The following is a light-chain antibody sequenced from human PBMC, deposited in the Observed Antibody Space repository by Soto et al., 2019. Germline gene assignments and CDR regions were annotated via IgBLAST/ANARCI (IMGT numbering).Light chain of an antibody. CDR1: SSDIGAGYD. Sequence: QSVLTQPPSMSGAPGQRVTISCTGSSSDIGAGYDVHWYQQFPGTAPKLLIYGDRYRPSGVPDRFSGSKSGTSVSLAITGLQAEDEADYHCQSYDSSLSGMVFGGGTKLTVL. J-gene: IGLJ3*02. CDR3: QSYDSSLSGMV. V-gene: IGLV1-40*01. CDR2: GDR.